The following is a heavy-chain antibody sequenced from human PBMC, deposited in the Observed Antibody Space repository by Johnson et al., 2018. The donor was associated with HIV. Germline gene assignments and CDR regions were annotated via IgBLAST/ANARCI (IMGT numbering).Heavy chain of an antibody. CDR3: AKISSVTVLSVPSNAFDV. D-gene: IGHD4-11*01. CDR1: GFTVSSNY. CDR2: IYSGGST. V-gene: IGHV3-53*01. J-gene: IGHJ3*01. Sequence: EVQLVESGGGLIQPGGSLRLSCAASGFTVSSNYMSWVRQAPGKGLEWVSVIYSGGSTYYADSVKGRFTISRDNSKNTLYLQMNSLRAEDTAVYYCAKISSVTVLSVPSNAFDVWGQGTMVTVSS.